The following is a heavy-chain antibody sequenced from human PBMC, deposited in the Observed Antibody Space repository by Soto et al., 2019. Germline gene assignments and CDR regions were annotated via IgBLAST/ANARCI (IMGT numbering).Heavy chain of an antibody. Sequence: GGCWILKNKNPGKGLEWIGYIYYSGSTYYNPSLKSRVTISVDTSKNQFSLRLSSVTAADTAVYYCARDESPGVDSVMDFWRQRTTVTVSS. CDR2: IYYSGST. CDR1: GGC. V-gene: IGHV4-31*02. CDR3: ARDESPGVDSVMDF. D-gene: IGHD2-8*01. J-gene: IGHJ6*02.